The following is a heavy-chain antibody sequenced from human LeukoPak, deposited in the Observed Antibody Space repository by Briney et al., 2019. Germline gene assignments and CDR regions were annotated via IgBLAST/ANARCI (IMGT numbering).Heavy chain of an antibody. Sequence: GGSLRLSCRASAFTFSNYWMTWVRQAPGRGLEWVANIDQEGGEKRYVDSVRGRFTISRDNAQNLLFLQMNRLRVEDTAVYYCARSNYYEELFDYWGQGTLVTVSS. CDR1: AFTFSNYW. D-gene: IGHD3-22*01. CDR3: ARSNYYEELFDY. CDR2: IDQEGGEK. J-gene: IGHJ4*02. V-gene: IGHV3-7*01.